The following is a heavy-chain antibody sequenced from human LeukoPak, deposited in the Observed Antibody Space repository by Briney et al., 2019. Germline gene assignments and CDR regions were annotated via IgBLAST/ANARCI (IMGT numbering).Heavy chain of an antibody. D-gene: IGHD1-14*01. V-gene: IGHV3-21*06. Sequence: PGGSLRLSXTASGLTFSTPGFIWLSQAPGKGRLCVASIGPTGSDRYHADSIKGRFTISRDNANNFLYLQMSSLRAEDTAVYYCATETNGRHYDYWGQGTLLTVSS. CDR2: IGPTGSDR. CDR1: GLTFSTPG. J-gene: IGHJ4*02. CDR3: ATETNGRHYDY.